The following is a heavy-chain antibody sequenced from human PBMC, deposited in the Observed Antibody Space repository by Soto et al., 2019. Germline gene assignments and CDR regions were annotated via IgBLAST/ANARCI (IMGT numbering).Heavy chain of an antibody. CDR2: IRFDGSNI. CDR1: AVTFTGYG. CDR3: ARDGVGSTAYFGYFDY. D-gene: IGHD1-26*01. Sequence: GGSLRLSCAASAVTFTGYGMHWVRQAPGKGLEWVAVIRFDGSNIYYADTVKGRFTISRDNARNMLYLQMNSLRAEDTAVYYRARDGVGSTAYFGYFDYWGLGTLVTVSS. J-gene: IGHJ4*02. V-gene: IGHV3-33*01.